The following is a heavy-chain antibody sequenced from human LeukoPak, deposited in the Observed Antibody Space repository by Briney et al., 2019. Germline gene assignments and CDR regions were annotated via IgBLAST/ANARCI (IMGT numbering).Heavy chain of an antibody. CDR2: TYYRSKWHS. D-gene: IGHD3-10*01. J-gene: IGHJ4*02. V-gene: IGHV6-1*01. CDR1: GDSVSSNSAA. CDR3: ARMVGLVSDF. Sequence: SQTLSLTCAISGDSVSSNSAAWNWIRQSPSRGLEWLGRTYYRSKWHSYYAPSVKSRITINPDTSKNQFSLQLRSVTPEDTAVYYCARMVGLVSDFWGQGTLVTVSS.